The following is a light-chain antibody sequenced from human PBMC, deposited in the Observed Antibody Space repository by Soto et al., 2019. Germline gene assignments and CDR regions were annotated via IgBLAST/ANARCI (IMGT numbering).Light chain of an antibody. J-gene: IGKJ1*01. Sequence: IVLTQSPGTLSFSPGEGASLSCRASQSISSNLAWYQQKPGQAPRLLIYGPSTRASGIPARFSGSGSGREFTLTISSLQSEDFAVYYCHRYNDWPPAFGQGTKVDIK. CDR2: GPS. V-gene: IGKV3-15*01. CDR1: QSISSN. CDR3: HRYNDWPPA.